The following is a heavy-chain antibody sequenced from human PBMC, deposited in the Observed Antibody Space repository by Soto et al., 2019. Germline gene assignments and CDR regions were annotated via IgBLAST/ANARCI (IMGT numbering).Heavy chain of an antibody. CDR2: ICGSGGYT. V-gene: IGHV3-23*01. Sequence: GGSLRLSCAASGFTFSNYAMSWVRQAPGKGLEWVSVICGSGGYTYYADSVKGRFTISRDNSKNTLYLQMNSLRAEDTAVYYCARKVSSGCYTALDYWGQGTLVTVSS. CDR3: ARKVSSGCYTALDY. J-gene: IGHJ4*02. D-gene: IGHD2-2*02. CDR1: GFTFSNYA.